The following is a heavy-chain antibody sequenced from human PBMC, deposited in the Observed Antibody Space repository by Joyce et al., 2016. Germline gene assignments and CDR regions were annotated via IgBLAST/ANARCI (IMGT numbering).Heavy chain of an antibody. J-gene: IGHJ4*02. CDR2: MNPNTGDT. D-gene: IGHD1-26*01. V-gene: IGHV1-2*02. CDR1: GYAFTDYF. Sequence: QVQLVQSGAEVKRPGASLTVSCKPSGYAFTDYFLAWVRQAPGQGLEWMGYMNPNTGDTTYTKKVQDRVTMTRDTSISTAYVELTDLTSDDAAIYYCVRSRSFYFDNWGQGTLVTVSS. CDR3: VRSRSFYFDN.